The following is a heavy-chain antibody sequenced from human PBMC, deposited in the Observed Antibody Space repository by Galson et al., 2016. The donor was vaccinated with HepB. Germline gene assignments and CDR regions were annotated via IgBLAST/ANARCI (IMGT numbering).Heavy chain of an antibody. Sequence: SETLSLTCTVSGGSISSSSYYWGWIRQTPGKGLEWVGSIYYSGSTDYNPSLKSRVTISVDTSKNQFSLKLSSVTAADTAFYYCAGRGLYYYYYAMDVWGQGTTVTVSS. J-gene: IGHJ6*02. CDR3: AGRGLYYYYYAMDV. V-gene: IGHV4-39*01. CDR2: IYYSGST. D-gene: IGHD5-12*01. CDR1: GGSISSSSYY.